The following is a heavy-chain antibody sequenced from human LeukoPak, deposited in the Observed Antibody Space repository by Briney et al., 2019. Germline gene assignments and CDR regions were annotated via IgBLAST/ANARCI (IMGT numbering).Heavy chain of an antibody. CDR3: ARHDILTSYPLGY. V-gene: IGHV4-34*01. D-gene: IGHD3-9*01. J-gene: IGHJ4*02. CDR1: GGSFSGYY. Sequence: PSETLSLTCAVYGGSFSGYYWSWIRQPPGKGLEWIGEINHSGSTNYNPSLKSRVTISVDTSKNQPSLKLSSVTAADTAVYYCARHDILTSYPLGYWGQGTLVTVSS. CDR2: INHSGST.